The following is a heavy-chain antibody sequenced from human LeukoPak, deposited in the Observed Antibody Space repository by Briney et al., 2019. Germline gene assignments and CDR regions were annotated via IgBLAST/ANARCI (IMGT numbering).Heavy chain of an antibody. V-gene: IGHV3-23*01. J-gene: IGHJ4*02. CDR2: ISGSGGST. CDR1: GFTFSSYV. CDR3: ASRTIDLYSSSWYFDY. D-gene: IGHD6-13*01. Sequence: GGSLRLSCAASGFTFSSYVMSWVRQAPGKGLEWVSAISGSGGSTYYADSVKGRFTISRDNSKNTLYLQMNSLRAEDTAVYYCASRTIDLYSSSWYFDYWGQGTLVTVSS.